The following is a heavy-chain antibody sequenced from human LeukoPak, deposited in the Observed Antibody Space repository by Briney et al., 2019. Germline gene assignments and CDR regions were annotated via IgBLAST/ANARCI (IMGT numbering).Heavy chain of an antibody. CDR3: ARGIVVVPAATPNYYYYYYMDV. CDR2: IYHSGST. D-gene: IGHD2-2*01. Sequence: PSETLSLTCTVSGYSISSGYYWGWIRQPPGKGLEWIGSIYHSGSTYYNPSLKSRVTISVDTSKNQFSLKLSSVTAADTAVYYCARGIVVVPAATPNYYYYYYMDVWGKGTTVTISS. CDR1: GYSISSGYY. J-gene: IGHJ6*03. V-gene: IGHV4-38-2*02.